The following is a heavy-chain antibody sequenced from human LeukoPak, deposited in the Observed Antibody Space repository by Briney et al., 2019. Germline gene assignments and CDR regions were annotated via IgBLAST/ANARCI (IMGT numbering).Heavy chain of an antibody. V-gene: IGHV3-48*03. CDR2: ISSSGSTI. J-gene: IGHJ6*04. Sequence: GGSLRLSCAASGFTFSSHVMQWVRQAPGKGLEWVSYISSSGSTIYYADSVKGRFTISRDNAKNSLYLQMNSLRAEDTAVYYCAELGITMIGGVWGKGTTVTISS. CDR3: AELGITMIGGV. D-gene: IGHD3-10*02. CDR1: GFTFSSHV.